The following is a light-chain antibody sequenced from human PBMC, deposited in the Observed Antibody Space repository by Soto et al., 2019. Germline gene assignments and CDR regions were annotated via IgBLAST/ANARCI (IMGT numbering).Light chain of an antibody. CDR1: QSISNH. CDR3: QQTYISPHT. CDR2: AAS. Sequence: DIQMTQSPSTLSGSVGDRVTITCRASQSISNHLNWYQQKPGKAPKLLIFAASSLQSGVPSRFSGSRSGPDFTLTISSLQPDDFGIYYCQQTYISPHTFGQGTKVDIK. J-gene: IGKJ2*01. V-gene: IGKV1-39*01.